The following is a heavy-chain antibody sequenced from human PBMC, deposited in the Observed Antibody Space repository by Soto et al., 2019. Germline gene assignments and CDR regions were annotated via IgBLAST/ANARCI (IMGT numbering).Heavy chain of an antibody. V-gene: IGHV3-33*01. D-gene: IGHD3-16*01. CDR3: ARDGDVNTGFGKDY. CDR1: GFTFSNYG. CDR2: IWYDGVKN. J-gene: IGHJ4*02. Sequence: GGSLRLSCAASGFTFSNYGMHWVRQAPGKGLEWVAFIWYDGVKNYYAESVKGRFAISRDNSKNTLYLQMNSLRVEDTAVYYCARDGDVNTGFGKDYWGQGTLVTVSS.